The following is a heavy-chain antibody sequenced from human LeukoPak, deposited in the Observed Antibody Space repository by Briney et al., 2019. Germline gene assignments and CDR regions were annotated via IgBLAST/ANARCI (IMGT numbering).Heavy chain of an antibody. D-gene: IGHD6-13*01. CDR1: GFTFNIYT. J-gene: IGHJ6*02. Sequence: PGGSLRLSCATSGFTFNIYTMTWVRQAPGKGLEWVSIISDTGAYTYYADSVKGRFTISRGNSKNTLYLQMNSLRAEDTAVYYCARVIAAAGTSGPGDYYYGMDVWGQGTTVTVSS. CDR3: ARVIAAAGTSGPGDYYYGMDV. V-gene: IGHV3-23*01. CDR2: ISDTGAYT.